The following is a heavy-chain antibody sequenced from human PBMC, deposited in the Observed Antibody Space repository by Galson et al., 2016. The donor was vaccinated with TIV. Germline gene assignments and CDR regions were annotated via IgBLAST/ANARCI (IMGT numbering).Heavy chain of an antibody. V-gene: IGHV3-7*01. CDR2: IKQDGSEK. CDR1: GFTFSDYW. Sequence: SLRLSCAASGFTFSDYWMHWVRRTPGKGLEWVANIKQDGSEKYYVDSVKGRFTISRDNAKSSLFLQMNSLRAEDTAVYYCASRYFDLWGRGTLVTFSS. J-gene: IGHJ2*01. CDR3: ASRYFDL.